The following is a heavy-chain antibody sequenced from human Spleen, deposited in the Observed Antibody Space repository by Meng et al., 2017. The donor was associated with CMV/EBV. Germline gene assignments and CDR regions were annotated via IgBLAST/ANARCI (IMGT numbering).Heavy chain of an antibody. CDR1: GGSFSGYY. CDR3: ARRADTAMVVSVPEFDY. D-gene: IGHD5-18*01. V-gene: IGHV4-59*10. J-gene: IGHJ4*02. Sequence: VQPQKWVAGLLQPSETLSLTCVVYGGSFSGYYWSWIRQPAGKGLEWIGRIYTSGSTNYNPSLKSRVTMSVDTSKNQFSLKLSSVTAADTAVYYCARRADTAMVVSVPEFDYWGQGTLVTVSS. CDR2: IYTSGST.